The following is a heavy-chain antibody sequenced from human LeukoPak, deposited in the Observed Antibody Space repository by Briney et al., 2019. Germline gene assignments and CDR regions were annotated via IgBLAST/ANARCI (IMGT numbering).Heavy chain of an antibody. V-gene: IGHV4-30-4*01. D-gene: IGHD2-2*01. CDR2: IYYSGST. CDR1: GGSISSGDYY. Sequence: SQTLSLTCTVSGGSISSGDYYWSWIRQPPGKGLEWIRYIYYSGSTYYNPSLKSRVTISVDTSKNQFSLKLSSVTAADTAVYYCARYLREIVVGLDYWGQGTLVTVSS. CDR3: ARYLREIVVGLDY. J-gene: IGHJ4*02.